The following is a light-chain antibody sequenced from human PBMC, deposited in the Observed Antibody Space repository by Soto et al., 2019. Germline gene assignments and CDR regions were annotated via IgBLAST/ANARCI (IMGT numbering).Light chain of an antibody. Sequence: QSVLTQPASVSGSPGQSITISCTGTSSDVGGYNYVSWYQQHPGKAPKLMIYDDTNRPSGVSNRFSGSKSGNTASLTISGLQAEDEAEYYCSSYTSSSTYVFGTGTKLTVL. CDR2: DDT. CDR3: SSYTSSSTYV. V-gene: IGLV2-14*01. CDR1: SSDVGGYNY. J-gene: IGLJ1*01.